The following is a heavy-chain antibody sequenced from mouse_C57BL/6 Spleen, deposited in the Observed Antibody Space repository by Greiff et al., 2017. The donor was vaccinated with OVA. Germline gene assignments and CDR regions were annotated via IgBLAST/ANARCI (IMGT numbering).Heavy chain of an antibody. Sequence: VQLQQSGAELARPGASVKLSCKASGYTFTSYGISWVKQRTGQGLEWIGEIYPRSGNTYYNEKFKGKATLTADKSSSTVYMELRSLTSEDSAVYFCAERVYDYDDAYWGQGTLVTVSA. D-gene: IGHD2-4*01. V-gene: IGHV1-81*01. CDR1: GYTFTSYG. CDR3: AERVYDYDDAY. CDR2: IYPRSGNT. J-gene: IGHJ3*01.